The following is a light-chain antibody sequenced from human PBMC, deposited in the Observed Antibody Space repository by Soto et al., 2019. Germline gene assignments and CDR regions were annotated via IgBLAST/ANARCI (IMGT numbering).Light chain of an antibody. J-gene: IGKJ3*01. Sequence: AIQLTQSPSSLSASVGDRVTITCRASQGISSALAWYQQKPGKAPKLLIYDSSSLESGVPSRFSDSGSGTDFTLTMSSLQPEDFSTYYCQQFNSYPFTFGPGTKVDIK. CDR2: DSS. CDR3: QQFNSYPFT. V-gene: IGKV1-13*02. CDR1: QGISSA.